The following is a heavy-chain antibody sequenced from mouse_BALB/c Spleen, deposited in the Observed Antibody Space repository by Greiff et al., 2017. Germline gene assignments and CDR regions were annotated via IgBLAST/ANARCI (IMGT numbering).Heavy chain of an antibody. J-gene: IGHJ4*01. D-gene: IGHD6-1*01. V-gene: IGHV5-4*02. CDR3: ARGQLAYAMDY. Sequence: EVHLVESGGGLVKPGGSLKLSCAASGFTFSDYYMYWVRQTPEKRLEWVATISDGGSYTYYPDSVKGRFTISRDNAKNNLYLQMSSLKSEDTAMYYCARGQLAYAMDYWGQGTSVTVSS. CDR1: GFTFSDYY. CDR2: ISDGGSYT.